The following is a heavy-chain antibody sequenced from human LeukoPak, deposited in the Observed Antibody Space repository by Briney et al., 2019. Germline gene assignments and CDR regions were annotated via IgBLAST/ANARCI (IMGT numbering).Heavy chain of an antibody. CDR3: ARVRAATIRGYFDY. J-gene: IGHJ4*02. CDR2: INHSGST. CDR1: GGSFSGYY. Sequence: PSETLSLTCAVYGGSFSGYYWSWIRQPPGKGLEWIGEINHSGSTNYNPSLKSRVTISVDTSKNQFSLKLSSVTAADTAVYYCARVRAATIRGYFDYWGQGTLVTVSS. V-gene: IGHV4-34*01. D-gene: IGHD5-24*01.